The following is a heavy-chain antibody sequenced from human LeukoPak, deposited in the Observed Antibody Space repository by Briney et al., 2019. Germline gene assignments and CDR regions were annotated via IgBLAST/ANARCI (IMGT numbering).Heavy chain of an antibody. CDR3: AADLQTYYYDSSGYRPNWFDP. Sequence: SVKVSCKASGFTLTSSAMQWVRQARGQRLEWIGWIVVGSGNTNYAQKFQERVTITRDMSTSTAYMELSSLRSEDTAVYYCAADLQTYYYDSSGYRPNWFDPWGQGTLVTVSS. D-gene: IGHD3-22*01. V-gene: IGHV1-58*02. CDR2: IVVGSGNT. J-gene: IGHJ5*02. CDR1: GFTLTSSA.